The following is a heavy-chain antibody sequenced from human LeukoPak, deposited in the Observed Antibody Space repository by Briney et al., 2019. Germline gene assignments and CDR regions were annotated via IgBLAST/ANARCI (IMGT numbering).Heavy chain of an antibody. CDR2: IIPIFGTA. CDR3: AGFGVATREVDY. V-gene: IGHV1-69*13. CDR1: GGTFSSYA. J-gene: IGHJ4*02. Sequence: SVKVSCKASGGTFSSYAISWVRQAPGQGLEWMGGIIPIFGTANYAQKFQGRVTITADESTSTAYMELSRLRSDDTAVYYCAGFGVATREVDYWGQGTLVTVSS. D-gene: IGHD3-3*01.